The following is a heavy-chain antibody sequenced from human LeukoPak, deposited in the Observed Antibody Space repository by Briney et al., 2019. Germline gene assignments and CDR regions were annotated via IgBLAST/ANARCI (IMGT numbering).Heavy chain of an antibody. D-gene: IGHD3-22*01. CDR3: VRDPRDSSRPHYMDV. CDR2: IIPILGIA. V-gene: IGHV1-69*04. CDR1: GGTFSSYT. J-gene: IGHJ6*03. Sequence: GASVKVSCKASGGTFSSYTISWVRQAPGQGLEWMGRIIPILGIANYAQKFQGRVTITADKSTSTAYMELSSLRSEDTAVYYCVRDPRDSSRPHYMDVWGKGTTVTVSS.